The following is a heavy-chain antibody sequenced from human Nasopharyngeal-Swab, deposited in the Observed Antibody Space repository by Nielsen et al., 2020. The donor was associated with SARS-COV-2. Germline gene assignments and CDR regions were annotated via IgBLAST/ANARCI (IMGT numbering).Heavy chain of an antibody. V-gene: IGHV3-74*01. D-gene: IGHD4-17*01. J-gene: IGHJ4*02. Sequence: GGSLRLSCAASGFTFSSYWMHWVRQAPGKGLVWVSRINSDGSSTSYADSVKGRFTISRDNAENSLYLQMNSPRAEDTAVYYCARATTVTFHYWGQGTLVTVSS. CDR3: ARATTVTFHY. CDR1: GFTFSSYW. CDR2: INSDGSST.